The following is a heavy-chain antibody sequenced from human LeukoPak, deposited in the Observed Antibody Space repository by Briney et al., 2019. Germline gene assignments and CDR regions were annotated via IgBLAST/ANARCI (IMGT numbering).Heavy chain of an antibody. CDR1: GGSISSGSYD. V-gene: IGHV4-61*09. CDR2: IYTSGST. CDR3: TKGRGI. D-gene: IGHD3-10*01. J-gene: IGHJ4*02. Sequence: SETLSLTCTVSGGSISSGSYDWYWIRQPAGKGLEWIGHIYTSGSTDYDPSLKSRVTISVATSKNQFSLKLTSVTAADTAIYYRTKGRGIWGQGTLVTVSS.